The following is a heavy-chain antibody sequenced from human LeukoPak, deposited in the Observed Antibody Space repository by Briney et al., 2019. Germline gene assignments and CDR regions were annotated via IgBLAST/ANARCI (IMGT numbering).Heavy chain of an antibody. CDR1: GGSISSGSYY. D-gene: IGHD4-17*01. CDR3: ARVNDGDRYYYYYYMDV. J-gene: IGHJ6*03. CDR2: INHSGST. V-gene: IGHV4-39*07. Sequence: SETLSLTCTVSGGSISSGSYYWSWIHQPPGKGLEWIGEINHSGSTNYNPSLKSRVTISVDTSKNQFSLKLSSVTAADTAVYYCARVNDGDRYYYYYYMDVWGKGTTVTVSS.